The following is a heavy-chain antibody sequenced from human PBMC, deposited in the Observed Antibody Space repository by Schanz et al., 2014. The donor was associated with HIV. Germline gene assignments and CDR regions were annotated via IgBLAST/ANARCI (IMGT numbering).Heavy chain of an antibody. CDR3: ARVANWDYYGMDV. CDR1: GFTFSSYG. CDR2: MSYVGSNK. V-gene: IGHV3-30*03. Sequence: VQLVESGGGLVKPGGSLRLACAGSGFTFSSYGMHWVRQAPGKGLEWVAVMSYVGSNKYYADSVKGRFTISRDNAQNTVYLQMNSLRAEDTAVYYCARVANWDYYGMDVWGRGTTVTVSS. J-gene: IGHJ6*02. D-gene: IGHD3-16*01.